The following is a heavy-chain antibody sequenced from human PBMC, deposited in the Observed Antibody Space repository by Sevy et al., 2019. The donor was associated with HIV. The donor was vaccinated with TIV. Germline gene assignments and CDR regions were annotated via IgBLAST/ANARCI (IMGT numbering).Heavy chain of an antibody. V-gene: IGHV3-23*01. CDR1: EFIFSSHA. Sequence: GGSLRLSCAASEFIFSSHAVSWVRQAPGKGLEWDSAISGNGENTHYADSVRGRFTISRDNFKNTLYLQMNSLRAEDTALYYCARDGRGISAFDIWGPGTMVTVSS. D-gene: IGHD3-3*02. CDR3: ARDGRGISAFDI. CDR2: ISGNGENT. J-gene: IGHJ3*02.